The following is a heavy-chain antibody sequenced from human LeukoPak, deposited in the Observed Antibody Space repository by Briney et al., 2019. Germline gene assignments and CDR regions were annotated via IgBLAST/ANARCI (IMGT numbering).Heavy chain of an antibody. CDR3: VPGHQELVPFYFDY. CDR1: GFTFSNYA. D-gene: IGHD2-8*02. J-gene: IGHJ4*02. V-gene: IGHV3-23*01. Sequence: PGGSLRLSCAASGFTFSNYAMTWVRQAPGKGLEWVSTISGIGTSTYYADSVKGRFTISRDNSKDTLYLQTNSLRADDTAVYYCVPGHQELVPFYFDYWGQGTLVTVSS. CDR2: ISGIGTST.